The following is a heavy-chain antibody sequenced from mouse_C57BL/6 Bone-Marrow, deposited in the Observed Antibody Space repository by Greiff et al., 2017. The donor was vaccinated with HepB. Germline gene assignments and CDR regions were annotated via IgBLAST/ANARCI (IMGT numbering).Heavy chain of an antibody. Sequence: EVKVVESGGGLVKPGGSLKLSCAASGFTFSSYAMSWVRQTPEKRLEWVATISDGGSYTYYPDNVKGRFTISRDNAKNNLYLQMSHLKSEDTAMYYCARGGYGAMDYWGQGTSVTVSS. CDR1: GFTFSSYA. CDR2: ISDGGSYT. D-gene: IGHD3-1*01. V-gene: IGHV5-4*03. CDR3: ARGGYGAMDY. J-gene: IGHJ4*01.